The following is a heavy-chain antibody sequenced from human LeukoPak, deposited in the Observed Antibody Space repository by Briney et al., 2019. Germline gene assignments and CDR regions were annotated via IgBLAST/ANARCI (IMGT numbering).Heavy chain of an antibody. Sequence: PGGSLRLSCAVSGLTVSSNYMSWVRQAPGKGLEWVSAIYSGGSTFYADSVKGRFTISRDNSKNTLYLQMNSLRAEDTAVYYCARDPYNSGSSYFDYWGQGTLLTVSS. D-gene: IGHD3-10*01. J-gene: IGHJ4*02. CDR2: IYSGGST. V-gene: IGHV3-53*01. CDR1: GLTVSSNY. CDR3: ARDPYNSGSSYFDY.